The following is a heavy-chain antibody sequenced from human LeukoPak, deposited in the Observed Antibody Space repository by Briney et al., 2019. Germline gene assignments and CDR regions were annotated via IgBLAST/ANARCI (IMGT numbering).Heavy chain of an antibody. CDR2: IYHSGST. J-gene: IGHJ4*02. D-gene: IGHD3-10*01. Sequence: SETLSLTCAVSGVSISSGGYYWSWIRQPPGKGLEWIGYIYHSGSTYYNPSLKSRVTISVDRSKNQFSLKLSSVTAADTAVYYCARESISGSYHFDYWGQGTLVTVS. CDR1: GVSISSGGYY. V-gene: IGHV4-30-2*01. CDR3: ARESISGSYHFDY.